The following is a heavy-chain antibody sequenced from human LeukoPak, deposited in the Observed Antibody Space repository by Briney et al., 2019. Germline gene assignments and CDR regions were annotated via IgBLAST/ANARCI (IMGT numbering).Heavy chain of an antibody. CDR3: ARGYYDILTGYYSYAFDI. CDR2: INHSGST. Sequence: SETLSLTCTVSGGSASSGSYYWSWIRQPPGKGLEWIGEINHSGSTNYNPSLKSRVTISVDTSKNQFSLKLSSVTAADTAVYYCARGYYDILTGYYSYAFDIWGQGTMVTVSS. CDR1: GGSASSGSYY. V-gene: IGHV4-61*01. D-gene: IGHD3-9*01. J-gene: IGHJ3*02.